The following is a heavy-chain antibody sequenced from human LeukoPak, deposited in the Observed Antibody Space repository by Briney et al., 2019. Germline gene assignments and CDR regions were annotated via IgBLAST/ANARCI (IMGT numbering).Heavy chain of an antibody. CDR1: GFTFNTYS. CDR2: ISTDGSDK. D-gene: IGHD1-26*01. CDR3: ATDLTVRAANYYFDH. J-gene: IGHJ4*02. Sequence: GSLRLSCAASGFTFNTYSMNWVRQAPGKGLEWVAVISTDGSDKHYADSVKGRFTISRDNSRNTLYLQMDSPRAEDTAVYFCATDLTVRAANYYFDHWGQGTLVTVSS. V-gene: IGHV3-30-3*01.